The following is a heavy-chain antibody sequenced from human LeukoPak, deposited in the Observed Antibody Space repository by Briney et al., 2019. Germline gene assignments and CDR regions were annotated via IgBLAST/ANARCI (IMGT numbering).Heavy chain of an antibody. Sequence: ASVKVSCKASGGTFSSYAISWVRQAPGQGLEWMGGIIPIFGTANYAQKFQGRVTITADESTSTAYMELSSLRSEDTAVYYCARDQSFPGDAFDIWGQGTMVTVSS. CDR2: IIPIFGTA. J-gene: IGHJ3*02. CDR1: GGTFSSYA. V-gene: IGHV1-69*13. CDR3: ARDQSFPGDAFDI. D-gene: IGHD1-26*01.